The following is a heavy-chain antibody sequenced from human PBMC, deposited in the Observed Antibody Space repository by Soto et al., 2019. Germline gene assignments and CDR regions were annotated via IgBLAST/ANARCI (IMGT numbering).Heavy chain of an antibody. CDR1: GGSISSSSYY. CDR2: IYYSGST. CDR3: ARHGMDYFYCCCYYYSPYLFDY. J-gene: IGHJ4*02. Sequence: SETLSLTCTVSGGSISSSSYYWGWIRQPPGKGLEWIGSIYYSGSTYYNPSLKSRVTISVDTSKNQFSLKLSSVTAADTAVYYCARHGMDYFYCCCYYYSPYLFDYWGQGSLVTVSS. D-gene: IGHD3-22*01. V-gene: IGHV4-39*01.